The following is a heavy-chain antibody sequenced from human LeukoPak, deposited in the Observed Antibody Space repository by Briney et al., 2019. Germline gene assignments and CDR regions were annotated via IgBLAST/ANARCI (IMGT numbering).Heavy chain of an antibody. CDR3: ASSYSNSWYDY. CDR2: IYDSGNT. D-gene: IGHD6-13*01. Sequence: PSQTLSLTCTVSGGSISSGGYYWSWIRQHPGKGLEWIGYIYDSGNTYYNPSLKSRVTISVDTSKNQFSLKLSSVTAADTAVYYCASSYSNSWYDYWGQGTLVTVSS. V-gene: IGHV4-31*03. J-gene: IGHJ4*02. CDR1: GGSISSGGYY.